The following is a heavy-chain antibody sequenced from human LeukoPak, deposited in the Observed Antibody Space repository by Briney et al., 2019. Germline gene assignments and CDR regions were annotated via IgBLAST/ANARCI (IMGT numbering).Heavy chain of an antibody. J-gene: IGHJ4*02. V-gene: IGHV3-23*01. CDR1: GFTFSSYG. CDR2: ISGSGGST. D-gene: IGHD2-15*01. CDR3: VRGAPSGEVMVAATRPIDH. Sequence: GGSLRLSCAASGFTFSSYGMSWVRQAPGKGLEWVSAISGSGGSTYYADSVKGRFIIFRDNVKNSLYLQMNSLRAEDAAVYYCVRGAPSGEVMVAATRPIDHWGQGTLVTVSS.